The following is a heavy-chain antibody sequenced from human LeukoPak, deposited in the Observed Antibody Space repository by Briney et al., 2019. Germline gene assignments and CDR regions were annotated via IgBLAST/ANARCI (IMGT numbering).Heavy chain of an antibody. CDR1: GFTFDDYA. Sequence: GGSLRLSCTASGFTFDDYAMSWVRQAPGKGLEWVGFIRSKAYGGTTEYAASVKGRFTISRDDSKSIAYLQMNSLKTEDTAVYYCTRGYYYDSSGYGLDYWGQGTLVTVSS. CDR2: IRSKAYGGTT. CDR3: TRGYYYDSSGYGLDY. V-gene: IGHV3-49*04. J-gene: IGHJ4*02. D-gene: IGHD3-22*01.